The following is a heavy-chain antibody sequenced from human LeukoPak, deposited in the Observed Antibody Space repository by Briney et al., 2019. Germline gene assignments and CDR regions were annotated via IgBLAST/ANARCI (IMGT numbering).Heavy chain of an antibody. Sequence: SETLSLTCTVSGGSISSYYWSWIRQPAGEGLEWIGHIYSTGSTNYNPSLKSRVTLSVDRSKNQFSLKLSSVTAADTAVYYCARHPYYYGSGSYDYYYMDVWGKGTTVTISS. J-gene: IGHJ6*03. CDR3: ARHPYYYGSGSYDYYYMDV. D-gene: IGHD3-10*01. CDR1: GGSISSYY. CDR2: IYSTGST. V-gene: IGHV4-4*07.